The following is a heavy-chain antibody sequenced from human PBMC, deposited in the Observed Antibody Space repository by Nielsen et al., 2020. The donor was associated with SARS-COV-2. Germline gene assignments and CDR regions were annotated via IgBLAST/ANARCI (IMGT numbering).Heavy chain of an antibody. Sequence: WIRQPPGKGLEWISVIYPDGSTYYADAVKGRFTVFRDNSKNTLYLQMNSLRVEDTAVYYCARDNTGSVDLWGQGTLVTVSS. CDR3: ARDNTGSVDL. V-gene: IGHV3-53*01. J-gene: IGHJ4*02. D-gene: IGHD3-9*01. CDR2: IYPDGST.